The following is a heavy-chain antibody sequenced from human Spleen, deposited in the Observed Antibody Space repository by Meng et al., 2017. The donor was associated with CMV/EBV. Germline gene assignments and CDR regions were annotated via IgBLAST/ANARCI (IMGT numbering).Heavy chain of an antibody. D-gene: IGHD6-13*01. CDR1: GFTFTNYA. V-gene: IGHV3-23*01. CDR3: AKDYPNHSSSWYYFDY. J-gene: IGHJ4*02. Sequence: GESLKISCAASGFTFTNYAMSWVRQAPGKGLEWVSTFSGSADSSYYADSVKGRFTITRDNSKKTVYLQMNSLRAEYTAVYYCAKDYPNHSSSWYYFDYWGQGTLVTVSS. CDR2: FSGSADSS.